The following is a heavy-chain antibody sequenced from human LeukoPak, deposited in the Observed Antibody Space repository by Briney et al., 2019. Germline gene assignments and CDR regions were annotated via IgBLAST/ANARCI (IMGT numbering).Heavy chain of an antibody. D-gene: IGHD1-26*01. J-gene: IGHJ4*02. Sequence: SETLSLTCALYGGSFSVYYWSWLRQPPGKGLEWIGEINHSGSTNYNPSLKSRVTISVDTSKNQFSLKLSSVTAADTAVYYCARGDSSVGLNYWGQGTLVTVSS. CDR3: ARGDSSVGLNY. CDR1: GGSFSVYY. V-gene: IGHV4-34*01. CDR2: INHSGST.